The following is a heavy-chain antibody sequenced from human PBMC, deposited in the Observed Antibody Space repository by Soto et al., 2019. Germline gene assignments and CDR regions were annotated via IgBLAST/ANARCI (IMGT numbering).Heavy chain of an antibody. CDR3: AREYSDFGDAFDI. D-gene: IGHD5-12*01. V-gene: IGHV4-31*01. CDR2: IYNSGST. J-gene: IGHJ3*02. Sequence: QVQLQESGPGLVKPSQTLSLTCTVSGGSISSGAYYWSWIRQHPGKGLEWIGFIYNSGSTYYNPSLNSLVTISVDTSKNLSSLKLGAVTAAATALYYSAREYSDFGDAFDIWGQGTMVTVSS. CDR1: GGSISSGAYY.